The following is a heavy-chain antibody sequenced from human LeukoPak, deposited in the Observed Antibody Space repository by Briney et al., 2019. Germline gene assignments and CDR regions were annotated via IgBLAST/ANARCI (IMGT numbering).Heavy chain of an antibody. D-gene: IGHD3-16*01. Sequence: GESPKISCEGSGYNFGIYWIAWVRQMPGKGLEWMGIIYPGDSDTRYSPCFQGQVTISADKSISTAYLQWTSLKASDTAMYYCARQVGDWFDPWGQRTMVTVSS. CDR2: IYPGDSDT. CDR3: ARQVGDWFDP. CDR1: GYNFGIYW. J-gene: IGHJ5*02. V-gene: IGHV5-51*01.